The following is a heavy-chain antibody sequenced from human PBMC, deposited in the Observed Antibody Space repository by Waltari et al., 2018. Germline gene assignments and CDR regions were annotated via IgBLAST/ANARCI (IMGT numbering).Heavy chain of an antibody. D-gene: IGHD3-10*01. J-gene: IGHJ4*02. CDR1: GSPFTSYY. V-gene: IGHV1-46*01. Sequence: QVPLVQSGAEVHKPGASVKVSCKASGSPFTSYYMHWLRQAPGQGLEWMGIINPSGGSTSYAQKFQGRVTMTRDTSTSTVYMELSSLRSEDTAVYYCARDIWVVQGVQDYWGQGTLVTVSS. CDR3: ARDIWVVQGVQDY. CDR2: INPSGGST.